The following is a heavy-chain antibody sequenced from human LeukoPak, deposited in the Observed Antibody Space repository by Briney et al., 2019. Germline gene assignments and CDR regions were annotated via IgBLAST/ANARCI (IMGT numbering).Heavy chain of an antibody. CDR1: GFTFSSYE. CDR3: ARTYPTYGGSSRGLDY. Sequence: GGSLRLSCAASGFTFSSYEMNWVRQAPGKGLEWVSYISSSGSTIYYADSVKGRFTISRDNAKNSLYLQMDSLRAEDTAVYYCARTYPTYGGSSRGLDYWGRGTLVTVSS. CDR2: ISSSGSTI. D-gene: IGHD1-26*01. J-gene: IGHJ4*02. V-gene: IGHV3-48*03.